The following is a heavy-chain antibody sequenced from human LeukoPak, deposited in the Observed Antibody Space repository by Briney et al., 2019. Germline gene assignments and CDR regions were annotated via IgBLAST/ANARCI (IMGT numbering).Heavy chain of an antibody. D-gene: IGHD2-2*01. Sequence: GGSLRLSCEASGFTFSSYNMNWVRQAPGKGLEWVSAISTSGDSTYYADSVRGRFTISRDNSKNTLYLQMTSLRAEDTAVYYCARKVYHRFDYWGQGTLVTVSS. J-gene: IGHJ4*02. CDR2: ISTSGDST. V-gene: IGHV3-23*01. CDR1: GFTFSSYN. CDR3: ARKVYHRFDY.